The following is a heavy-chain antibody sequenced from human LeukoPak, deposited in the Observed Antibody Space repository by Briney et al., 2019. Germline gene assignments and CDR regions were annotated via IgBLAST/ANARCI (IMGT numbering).Heavy chain of an antibody. J-gene: IGHJ4*02. D-gene: IGHD6-19*01. CDR1: GFTFDDYA. CDR2: ISWNSGSI. V-gene: IGHV3-9*01. Sequence: PGRSLRLSCAASGFTFDDYAMHWVRQAPGKGLEWVSGISWNSGSIDYADSVKGRFTISRDNAKNSLYLQMNSLRAEDTALYYCAKDLYSSGYYRSASFDYWGQGTLVTVSS. CDR3: AKDLYSSGYYRSASFDY.